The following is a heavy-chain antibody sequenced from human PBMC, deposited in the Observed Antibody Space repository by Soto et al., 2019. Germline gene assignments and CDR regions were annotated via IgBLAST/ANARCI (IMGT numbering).Heavy chain of an antibody. D-gene: IGHD3-22*01. Sequence: QVQLVQSGAEVKKPGSSVKVSCKASGGTFSTYTITWVRQAPGQGVEWMGRIIPNIGIINYAQKFQGRVTITADKFTGTAYMELTRLRSDDTAVYYCAGDPDSHYNDSHASSYPWGQGTLVTVSS. CDR3: AGDPDSHYNDSHASSYP. CDR1: GGTFSTYT. J-gene: IGHJ5*02. CDR2: IIPNIGII. V-gene: IGHV1-69*02.